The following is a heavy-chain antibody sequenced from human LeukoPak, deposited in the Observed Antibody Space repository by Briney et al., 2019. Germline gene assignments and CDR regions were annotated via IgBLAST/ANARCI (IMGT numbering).Heavy chain of an antibody. CDR3: ARVNYYDSSGYSDFDY. CDR2: IIPIFGIA. V-gene: IGHV1-69*04. D-gene: IGHD3-22*01. CDR1: GGTFSSYA. J-gene: IGHJ4*02. Sequence: SVKVSCKASGGTFSSYAISWVRQAPGQGLEWMGRIIPIFGIANYAQKSQGRVTITADKSTSTAYMELSSLRSEDTAVYYCARVNYYDSSGYSDFDYWGQGTLVTVSS.